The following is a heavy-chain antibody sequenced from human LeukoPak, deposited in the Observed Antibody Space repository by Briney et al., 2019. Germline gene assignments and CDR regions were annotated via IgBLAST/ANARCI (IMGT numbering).Heavy chain of an antibody. V-gene: IGHV1-2*02. CDR2: INPNSGGT. D-gene: IGHD3-3*01. CDR3: ARETEGYDFWRGYSYYYYMDV. Sequence: ASVKVSCKASGYTFTGYYMHWVRQAPGQGLEWIGLINPNSGGTNYAQKLQGRVTMTTDTSTSTAYMELRSLRSDDTAVYYCARETEGYDFWRGYSYYYYMDVWGKGTTVTVSS. CDR1: GYTFTGYY. J-gene: IGHJ6*03.